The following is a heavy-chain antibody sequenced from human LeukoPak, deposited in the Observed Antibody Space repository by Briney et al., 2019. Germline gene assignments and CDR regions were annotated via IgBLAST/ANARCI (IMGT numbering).Heavy chain of an antibody. V-gene: IGHV3-30-3*01. CDR1: GLTSSSYA. Sequence: PGGSLRLSCAPSGLTSSSYATHGVRQAPGKGREGVAVISYDGSNKYYADSVKGRFSISRDNSKNTVYLQSNSRRGEDTAVCYCARDRIVVVVAATLLYWGQGTLVTVSS. D-gene: IGHD2-15*01. CDR2: ISYDGSNK. J-gene: IGHJ4*02. CDR3: ARDRIVVVVAATLLY.